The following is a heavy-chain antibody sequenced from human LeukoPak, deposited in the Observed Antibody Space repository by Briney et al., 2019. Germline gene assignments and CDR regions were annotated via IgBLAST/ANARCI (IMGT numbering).Heavy chain of an antibody. CDR3: ARGVPLGYCTYGVCYPPYYFDY. Sequence: ASVKVSCKASGYTFISYNINWLRQATGQGLEWMGWVNPRSGDAGYLQKFQGRLTITRDSSIDTAYMDLSGLNSEDPAVYYCARGVPLGYCTYGVCYPPYYFDYWGQGTLVTASS. J-gene: IGHJ4*02. D-gene: IGHD2-8*01. CDR2: VNPRSGDA. V-gene: IGHV1-8*01. CDR1: GYTFISYN.